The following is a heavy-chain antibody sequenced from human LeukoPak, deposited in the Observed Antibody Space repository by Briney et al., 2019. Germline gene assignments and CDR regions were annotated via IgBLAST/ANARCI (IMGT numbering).Heavy chain of an antibody. D-gene: IGHD6-13*01. V-gene: IGHV4-34*01. J-gene: IGHJ6*04. Sequence: PSETLSLTCAVYGGSFSGYYWSWIRQPPGKGLEWIGEINHSGSTNYNPSLKSRATISVDTSKNQFSLKLSSVTAADTAVYYCARGRGAWGAAALLHYGMDVWGKGTTVTVSS. CDR3: ARGRGAWGAAALLHYGMDV. CDR2: INHSGST. CDR1: GGSFSGYY.